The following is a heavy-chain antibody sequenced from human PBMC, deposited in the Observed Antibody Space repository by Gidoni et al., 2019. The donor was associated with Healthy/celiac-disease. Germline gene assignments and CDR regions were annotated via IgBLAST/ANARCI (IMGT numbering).Heavy chain of an antibody. CDR2: IYYSGST. V-gene: IGHV4-39*01. Sequence: QLQLQESGPGLVKPSETLSLTCTVSGGSISSSSYYWGWIRQPPGKGREWIGSIYYSGSTYYTPSLKSRVTISVDTSKNQFSLKLSSVTAADTAVYYCARVSLGYDFWSGLYYYYGMDVWGQGTTVTVSS. D-gene: IGHD3-3*01. J-gene: IGHJ6*02. CDR1: GGSISSSSYY. CDR3: ARVSLGYDFWSGLYYYYGMDV.